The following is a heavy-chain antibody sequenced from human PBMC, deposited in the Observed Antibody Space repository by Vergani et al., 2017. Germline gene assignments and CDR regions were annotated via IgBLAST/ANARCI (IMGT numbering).Heavy chain of an antibody. CDR2: INPSGGST. V-gene: IGHV1-46*01. D-gene: IGHD4-17*01. J-gene: IGHJ6*03. CDR1: GYTFTSYY. CDR3: ARGSSGDYALYYYYYYMDV. Sequence: QVQLVQSGAEVKKPGASVKVSCKASGYTFTSYYMHWVRQAPGQGLEWMGIINPSGGSTSYAQKFQGRVTMTRDTSTSTVYMELSSLRSEDAAVYYCARGSSGDYALYYYYYYMDVWGKGTTVTVSS.